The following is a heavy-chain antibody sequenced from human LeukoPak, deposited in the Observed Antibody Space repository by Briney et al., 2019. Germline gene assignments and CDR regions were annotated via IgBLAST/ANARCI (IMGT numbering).Heavy chain of an antibody. CDR1: GYTFTGYY. D-gene: IGHD3-22*01. Sequence: VASVKVSCKASGYTFTGYYMYWVRQAPGQGLEWMGWINPNSGGTNYAQKFQGRVTMTRDTSISTAYMELSRLRSDDTAVYYCARDRPTTYYYDSSGVAGATDWGQGTPVTVSS. CDR2: INPNSGGT. V-gene: IGHV1-2*02. CDR3: ARDRPTTYYYDSSGVAGATD. J-gene: IGHJ4*02.